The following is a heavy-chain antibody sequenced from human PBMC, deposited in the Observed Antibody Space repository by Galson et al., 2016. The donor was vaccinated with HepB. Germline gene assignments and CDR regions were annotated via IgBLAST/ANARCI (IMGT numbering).Heavy chain of an antibody. J-gene: IGHJ6*02. CDR1: GYSFTSYW. Sequence: QSGAEVKKPGESLKISCKGSGYSFTSYWIGWVRQTPGKGLEWMGIIYPGDSDTRYSPTFQGQVTISADKSISTAYLQRSSLKASDTAMYCCASTSGYSYGPQHGMDVWGQGTTVTVSS. CDR2: IYPGDSDT. V-gene: IGHV5-51*01. CDR3: ASTSGYSYGPQHGMDV. D-gene: IGHD5-18*01.